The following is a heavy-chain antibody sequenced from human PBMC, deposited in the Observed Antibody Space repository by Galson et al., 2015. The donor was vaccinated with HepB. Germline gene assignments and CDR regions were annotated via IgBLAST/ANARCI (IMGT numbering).Heavy chain of an antibody. D-gene: IGHD6-13*01. J-gene: IGHJ4*02. CDR3: ARTFIAAAGFQS. CDR2: ISSSSSYT. V-gene: IGHV3-11*06. Sequence: SLRLSCAASGFTFSDYHMSWIRQAPGKGLEWVLYISSSSSYTNYADSVKGRFTISRDNAKNSLYLQMNSLRAEDTAVYYCARTFIAAAGFQSWGQGTLVTVSS. CDR1: GFTFSDYH.